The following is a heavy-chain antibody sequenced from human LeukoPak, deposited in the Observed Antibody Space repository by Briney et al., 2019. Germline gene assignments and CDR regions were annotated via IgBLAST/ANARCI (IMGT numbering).Heavy chain of an antibody. CDR3: ARGGYSSGWYNY. D-gene: IGHD6-19*01. V-gene: IGHV4-4*02. J-gene: IGHJ4*02. CDR2: INHSGST. Sequence: SGTLSLTCAVSGGSISSSNWWSWVRQPPGKGLKWIGEINHSGSTNYNPSLKSRVTISVDTSKNQFSLKLSSVTAADTAVYYCARGGYSSGWYNYWGQGTLVTVSS. CDR1: GGSISSSNW.